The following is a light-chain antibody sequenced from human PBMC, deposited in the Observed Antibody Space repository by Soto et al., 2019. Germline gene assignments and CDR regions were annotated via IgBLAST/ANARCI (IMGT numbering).Light chain of an antibody. CDR1: RSISTY. CDR3: QQSFTTPWT. Sequence: DIQMTQSPSSLSASVGDRVTITCRASRSISTYLNWYQHKAGEAPKLLIYTASSLKTGVPSRFRGSGSGTDFTLTISNLQPEDFATYFCQQSFTTPWTFGQGTKVEIK. V-gene: IGKV1-39*01. J-gene: IGKJ1*01. CDR2: TAS.